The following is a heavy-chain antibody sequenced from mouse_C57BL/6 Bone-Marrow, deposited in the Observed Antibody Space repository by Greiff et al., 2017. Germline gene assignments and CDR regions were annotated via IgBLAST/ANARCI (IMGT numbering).Heavy chain of an antibody. CDR3: AKHVYGSSYLYYAMDY. CDR1: GFSLTSYG. CDR2: IRGGGST. D-gene: IGHD1-1*01. V-gene: IGHV2-9*01. Sequence: VKVVESGPGLVAPSQSLSITCTVSGFSLTSYGVDWVRQPPGKGLEWLGVIRGGGSTNYNSALMSRLSISKDNSKSQVFLKMNSLQTDDTAMYYCAKHVYGSSYLYYAMDYWGQGTSVTVSS. J-gene: IGHJ4*01.